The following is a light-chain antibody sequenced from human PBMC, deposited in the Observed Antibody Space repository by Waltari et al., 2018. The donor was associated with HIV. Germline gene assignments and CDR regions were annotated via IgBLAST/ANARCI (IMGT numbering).Light chain of an antibody. CDR2: KAS. Sequence: DIQMTQSPSNLSASVGDRVTITCRASKSISSWLAWYQQKPGKAPKLLIYKASSLESGVPSRFSGSGSGTEFTLTISSLQPDDFATYYCQQYNSYSPYTFGQGTKLEIK. CDR3: QQYNSYSPYT. V-gene: IGKV1-5*03. CDR1: KSISSW. J-gene: IGKJ2*01.